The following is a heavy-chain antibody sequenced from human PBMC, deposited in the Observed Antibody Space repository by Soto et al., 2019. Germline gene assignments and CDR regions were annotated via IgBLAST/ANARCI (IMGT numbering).Heavy chain of an antibody. V-gene: IGHV1-69*01. CDR3: ARGLRDCTNGVCYANWFDP. D-gene: IGHD2-8*01. J-gene: IGHJ5*02. CDR2: IIPIFGTA. CDR1: GGTFSSYA. Sequence: QVQLVQSGAEVKKPGSSVKVSCKASGGTFSSYAISWVRQAPGQGLEWMGGIIPIFGTANYAQKFQGRVTIPADESTSTAYMELRSMRSEDTAVYYCARGLRDCTNGVCYANWFDPWGQGTLVTVSS.